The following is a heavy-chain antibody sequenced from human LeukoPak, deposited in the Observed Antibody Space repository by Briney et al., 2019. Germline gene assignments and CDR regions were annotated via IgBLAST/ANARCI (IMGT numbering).Heavy chain of an antibody. CDR3: ARDHSIDDKSWWLDP. V-gene: IGHV1-46*01. CDR2: INPTGDYT. J-gene: IGHJ5*02. CDR1: GDTFTRNW. Sequence: GASVKVSCKTSGDTFTRNWMHWIRQGPGQGLEWMGVINPTGDYTMYAQKFQGRVIVTRDMSLNTDYMELGSLRSDDTAVYYCARDHSIDDKSWWLDPWGQGTLVTVSS. D-gene: IGHD1-1*01.